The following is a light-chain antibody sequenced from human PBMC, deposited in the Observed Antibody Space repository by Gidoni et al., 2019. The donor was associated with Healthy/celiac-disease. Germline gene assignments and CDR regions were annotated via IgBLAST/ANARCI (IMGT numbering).Light chain of an antibody. CDR3: HQSYSTPCT. CDR1: QSISSY. CDR2: AAS. V-gene: IGKV1-39*01. J-gene: IGKJ2*02. Sequence: DVQMTQSPSSLSASVGDRVTITCRASQSISSYFNWYEQKPGKAPKLLIYAASSLQSGVPSRFGASGSGTDFTLTSSSLQSEEFASYYCHQSYSTPCTFGQXTKLEIK.